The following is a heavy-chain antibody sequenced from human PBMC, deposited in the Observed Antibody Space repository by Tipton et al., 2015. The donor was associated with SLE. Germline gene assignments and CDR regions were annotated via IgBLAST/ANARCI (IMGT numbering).Heavy chain of an antibody. Sequence: TLSLTCTVSGGSINSYYWSWIRQPAGKGLEWIGRIYTSGSTNYNPSLKSRVTISVDTSKNQFSLKLSSVTAADTAVYYCARDRDKYSSSWYYFDYWGQGTLVTVSS. CDR1: GGSINSYY. J-gene: IGHJ4*02. V-gene: IGHV4-4*07. D-gene: IGHD6-13*01. CDR2: IYTSGST. CDR3: ARDRDKYSSSWYYFDY.